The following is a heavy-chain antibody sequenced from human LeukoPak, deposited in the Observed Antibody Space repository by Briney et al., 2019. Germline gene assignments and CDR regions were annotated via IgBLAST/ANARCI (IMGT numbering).Heavy chain of an antibody. CDR1: GGSISSSNYY. J-gene: IGHJ4*02. CDR3: AIYYGPFDY. Sequence: PSETLSLTCTVSGGSISSSNYYWAWIRQPPGKGLEWIGNIYYSGNTYYNPSLKSRVTISLDTSKNQFSLKLSSMTAADTAVYYCAIYYGPFDYWGQGTLVTVSS. V-gene: IGHV4-39*01. D-gene: IGHD3-22*01. CDR2: IYYSGNT.